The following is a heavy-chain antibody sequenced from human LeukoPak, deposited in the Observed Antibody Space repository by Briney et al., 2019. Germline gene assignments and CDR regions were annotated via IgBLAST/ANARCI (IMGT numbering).Heavy chain of an antibody. Sequence: GESLKISCAASGFTFSDYYMSWIRQAPGKGLEWVSYISSSGYTIYYADSVKGRFTISRDNAKNSLYLQMNSLRAEDTAVYYCARDRGRLLVPAAFDYWGQGTLVTVSS. J-gene: IGHJ4*02. CDR3: ARDRGRLLVPAAFDY. CDR2: ISSSGYTI. D-gene: IGHD2-2*01. CDR1: GFTFSDYY. V-gene: IGHV3-11*01.